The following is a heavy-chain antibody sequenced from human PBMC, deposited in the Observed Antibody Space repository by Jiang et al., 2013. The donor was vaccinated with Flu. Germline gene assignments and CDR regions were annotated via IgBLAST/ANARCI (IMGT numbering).Heavy chain of an antibody. CDR1: GYTLSELS. Sequence: SVKVSCKVSGYTLSELSIYWVRQTRGNGLEWMGAFDPQDGATIYAQKFQGRVTITADKSTSTAYMELSSLRSEDTAVYYCARARYYDSSGYYYVSWGQGTLVTVSS. D-gene: IGHD3-22*01. CDR3: ARARYYDSSGYYYVS. J-gene: IGHJ5*02. V-gene: IGHV1-24*01. CDR2: FDPQDGAT.